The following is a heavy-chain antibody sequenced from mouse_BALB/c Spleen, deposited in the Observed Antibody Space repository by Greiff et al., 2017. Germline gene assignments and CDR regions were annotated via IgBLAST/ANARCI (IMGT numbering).Heavy chain of an antibody. V-gene: IGHV5-9-3*01. Sequence: EVKLVESGGGLVKPGGSLKLSCAASGFTFSSYAMSWVRQTPEKRLEWVATISSGGSYTYYPDSVKGRFTISRDNAKNTLYLQMSSLRSEDTAMYYCARGGGTGYWGQGTTLTVSS. CDR1: GFTFSSYA. J-gene: IGHJ2*01. CDR2: ISSGGSYT. CDR3: ARGGGTGY. D-gene: IGHD3-3*01.